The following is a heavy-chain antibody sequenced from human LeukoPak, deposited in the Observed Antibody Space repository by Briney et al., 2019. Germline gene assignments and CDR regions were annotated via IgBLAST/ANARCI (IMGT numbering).Heavy chain of an antibody. D-gene: IGHD6-25*01. CDR2: INPNSGGT. V-gene: IGHV1-2*02. CDR3: ARATAAAVDY. CDR1: GYTFTSYG. Sequence: ASVTVSFTASGYTFTSYGISWVRQAPGQGLEWMGWINPNSGGTNYAQKFQGRVTMTRDTSISTAYMELSRLRSDDTAVYYCARATAAAVDYWGQGTLVTVSS. J-gene: IGHJ4*02.